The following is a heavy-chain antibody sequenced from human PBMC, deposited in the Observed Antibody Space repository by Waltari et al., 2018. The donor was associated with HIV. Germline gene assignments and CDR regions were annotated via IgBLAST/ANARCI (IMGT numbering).Heavy chain of an antibody. CDR2: FDPEDGET. Sequence: WVRQAPGKGLEWMGGFDPEDGETIYAQKFQGRVTMTEDTSTDTSYMELSSLRSEDTAVYYCATSVDYGMDVWGQGTTVTVSS. J-gene: IGHJ6*02. CDR3: ATSVDYGMDV. V-gene: IGHV1-24*01.